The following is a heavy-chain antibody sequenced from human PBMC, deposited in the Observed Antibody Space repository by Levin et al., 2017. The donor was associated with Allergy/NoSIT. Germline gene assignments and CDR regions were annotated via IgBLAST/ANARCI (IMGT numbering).Heavy chain of an antibody. J-gene: IGHJ4*02. Sequence: GESLKISCAASGFNVRSSYMSWVRQSPRKGLEWVSMIYSDGTTLYADSVKGRFTISRDTSKNTVYLQLTSLRADDTAKYYCARDRAEYDMLTGYLNWGQGTIVTCSS. CDR3: ARDRAEYDMLTGYLN. V-gene: IGHV3-53*01. CDR2: IYSDGTT. CDR1: GFNVRSSY. D-gene: IGHD3-9*01.